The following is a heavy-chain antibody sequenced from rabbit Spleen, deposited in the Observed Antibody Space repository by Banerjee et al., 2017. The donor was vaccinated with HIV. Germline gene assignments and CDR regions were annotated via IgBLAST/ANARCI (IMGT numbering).Heavy chain of an antibody. D-gene: IGHD2-1*01. CDR2: IDPVFGST. Sequence: QEQLVESGGGLVQPGGSLKLSCKASGFDFSSYGVSWVRQAPGKGLEWIGYIDPVFGSTYYASWVNGRFTISSHNAQNTLYLQLNSLTAADTATYFCVRVDSYDDYGGGYYFNLWGPGTLVTVS. J-gene: IGHJ4*01. V-gene: IGHV1S47*01. CDR1: GFDFSSYG. CDR3: VRVDSYDDYGGGYYFNL.